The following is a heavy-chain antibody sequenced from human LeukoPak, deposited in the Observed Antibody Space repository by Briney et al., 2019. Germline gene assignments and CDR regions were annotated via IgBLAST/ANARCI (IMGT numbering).Heavy chain of an antibody. CDR2: IWYDGSNK. D-gene: IGHD2-2*03. J-gene: IGHJ5*02. CDR3: ARDGYCSSTSCPTGWFDP. Sequence: PGGSLRLSCAASGFTFSSYGMHWVRQAPGKGLEWVAVIWYDGSNKYYADSVKGRFTISRDNSKNTLYLQMNSLRAEDTAVYYCARDGYCSSTSCPTGWFDPWGQGTLVTVPS. CDR1: GFTFSSYG. V-gene: IGHV3-33*01.